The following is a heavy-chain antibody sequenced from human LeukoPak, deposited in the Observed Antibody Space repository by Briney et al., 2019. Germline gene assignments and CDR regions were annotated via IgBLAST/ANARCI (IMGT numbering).Heavy chain of an antibody. CDR2: ISGSGGST. CDR3: AKNYYDSSGYYPYYFDY. J-gene: IGHJ4*02. D-gene: IGHD3-22*01. CDR1: GFTLRSHG. Sequence: PGGSLRLSCAASGFTLRSHGMHWVRQAPGKGLEWVSAISGSGGSTYYADSVKGRFTISRDNSKNTLYLQMNSLRAEDTAVYYCAKNYYDSSGYYPYYFDYWGQGTLVTVSS. V-gene: IGHV3-23*01.